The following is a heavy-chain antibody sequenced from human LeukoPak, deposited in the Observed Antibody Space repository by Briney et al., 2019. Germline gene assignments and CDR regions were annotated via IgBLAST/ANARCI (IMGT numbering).Heavy chain of an antibody. J-gene: IGHJ5*02. Sequence: ASVKVSCKASGYTFTSYGISWVRLAPGQGLEWMGWISAYNGNTNYAQKLQGRVTMTTDTSTSTAYMELRSLRSDDTAVYYCARAESSRGIVVVAAAHWFDPWGQGTLVTVSS. CDR3: ARAESSRGIVVVAAAHWFDP. D-gene: IGHD2-15*01. CDR2: ISAYNGNT. V-gene: IGHV1-18*04. CDR1: GYTFTSYG.